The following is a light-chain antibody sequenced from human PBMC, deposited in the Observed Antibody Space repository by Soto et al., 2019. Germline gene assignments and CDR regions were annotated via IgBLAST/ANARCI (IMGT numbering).Light chain of an antibody. CDR1: QDINTY. V-gene: IGKV1-33*01. J-gene: IGKJ4*01. CDR3: QQYDNLPLT. Sequence: DIQMTQSPSSLSASVGDRVTITCQASQDINTYLNWYQQKSGKAPKLLIYDATNLETGAPSRFSGNGSGADFTFTISSLQPEDVATYYCQQYDNLPLTFGGGTKVEI. CDR2: DAT.